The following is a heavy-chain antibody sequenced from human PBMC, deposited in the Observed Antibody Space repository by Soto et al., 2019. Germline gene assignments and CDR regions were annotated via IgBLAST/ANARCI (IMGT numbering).Heavy chain of an antibody. Sequence: GGSLRLSCAVSGFTFDDNAMHWVRQAPEKGLEWVSGINWKSDIGYANSVKGRFTISRDNAENSLYLQMNSLRAEDTALYYCAISHNRGGRTTFIYWGQGTQVTVSS. CDR3: AISHNRGGRTTFIY. CDR1: GFTFDDNA. CDR2: INWKSDI. J-gene: IGHJ4*02. V-gene: IGHV3-9*01. D-gene: IGHD3-16*01.